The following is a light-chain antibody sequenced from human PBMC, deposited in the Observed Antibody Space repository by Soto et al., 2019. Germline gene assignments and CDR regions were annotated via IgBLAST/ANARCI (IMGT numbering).Light chain of an antibody. J-gene: IGLJ1*01. CDR1: SSDVGGYNY. CDR3: ISFTTTSTHV. V-gene: IGLV2-8*01. CDR2: EVN. Sequence: QSALTQPPSASGSPGQSVTISCTGTSSDVGGYNYVSWYQQHPGKAPKLMIYEVNRRPSGVPDRFSGSKSGNTASLTVSGLQAEDEADYYCISFTTTSTHVFGTGTKVTVL.